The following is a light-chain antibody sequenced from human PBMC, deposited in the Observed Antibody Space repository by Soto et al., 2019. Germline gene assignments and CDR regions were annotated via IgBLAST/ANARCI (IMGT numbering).Light chain of an antibody. CDR3: CSYTTSSTYV. Sequence: QSVLTQPASVSGSPGQSIAISCTGTSSDVGGYNYVSWYQQHPGKAPKLMIYDVNNRPSGVSNRFSGSKSGNTASLTISGLQAEDDAYYYCCSYTTSSTYVFGTGTKVTVL. CDR2: DVN. CDR1: SSDVGGYNY. J-gene: IGLJ1*01. V-gene: IGLV2-14*03.